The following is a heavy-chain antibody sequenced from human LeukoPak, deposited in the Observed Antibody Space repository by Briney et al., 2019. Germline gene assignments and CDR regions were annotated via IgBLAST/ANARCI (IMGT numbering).Heavy chain of an antibody. Sequence: SETLSLTCTVSGGSISSSSYYWGWIRQPPGKGLEWIGSIYYSGSTYYNPSLKSRVTISVDTSKNQFSLKLSSVTAADTAVYYCARWNPSLPATYYYYYGMDVWGQGTTVTVSS. CDR3: ARWNPSLPATYYYYYGMDV. CDR1: GGSISSSSYY. V-gene: IGHV4-39*01. CDR2: IYYSGST. J-gene: IGHJ6*02. D-gene: IGHD6-25*01.